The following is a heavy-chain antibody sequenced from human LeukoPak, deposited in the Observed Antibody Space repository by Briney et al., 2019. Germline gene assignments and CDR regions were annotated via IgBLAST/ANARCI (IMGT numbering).Heavy chain of an antibody. D-gene: IGHD1-1*01. J-gene: IGHJ4*02. CDR3: ARDLWVQLERPGFQKY. Sequence: PGGSLRLSCAASGFTLGSYWMHWVRQAPGRGLVWVSQTNTDGSSTNYADSVKGRFTISRDNAKNSLYLQMNSLRAEDTAVYYCARDLWVQLERPGFQKYWGQGTLVTVSS. CDR2: TNTDGSST. CDR1: GFTLGSYW. V-gene: IGHV3-74*01.